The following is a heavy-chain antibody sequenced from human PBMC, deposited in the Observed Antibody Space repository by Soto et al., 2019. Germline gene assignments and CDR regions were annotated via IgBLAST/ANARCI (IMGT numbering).Heavy chain of an antibody. V-gene: IGHV4-4*07. CDR3: ARGTFCGNDCYFDV. Sequence: SETLSLTCTFAVVSISGFYWSWVRHPAGKGLEWIGRIYSSGATKYNPSLRNRVTMSVDTSTDQYSLNLASMTAADTAVYFCARGTFCGNDCYFDVWGQGTQVTVSS. CDR2: IYSSGAT. D-gene: IGHD2-21*02. CDR1: VVSISGFY. J-gene: IGHJ4*02.